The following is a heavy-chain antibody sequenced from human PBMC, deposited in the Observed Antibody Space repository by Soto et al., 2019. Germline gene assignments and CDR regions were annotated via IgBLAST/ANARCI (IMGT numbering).Heavy chain of an antibody. V-gene: IGHV6-1*01. CDR3: VRARFLVRRTLGFFEY. Sequence: PSQTLSLTCAISGGSVSSNSAVWNWIRQSPSRGLEWLGRAYYRSKWYIDYAESVRSRITINPDTSKNQLSLELNSVTPEVTAVYYCVRARFLVRRTLGFFEYRGQGILVTVFS. J-gene: IGHJ4*02. CDR2: AYYRSKWYI. CDR1: GGSVSSNSAV. D-gene: IGHD1-26*01.